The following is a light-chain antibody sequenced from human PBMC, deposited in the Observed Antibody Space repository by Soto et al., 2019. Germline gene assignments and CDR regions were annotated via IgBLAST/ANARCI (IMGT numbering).Light chain of an antibody. CDR3: CSYAGSSTFHV. J-gene: IGLJ1*01. V-gene: IGLV2-23*02. CDR2: EVS. CDR1: SSDFGSYNL. Sequence: QSALTQPASLSGSPGQSITISCTGTSSDFGSYNLVSWYQQHPGKAPKLMIYEVSKRPSGVSNRFSGSKSGNTASLTISGLQAEDEADYYCCSYAGSSTFHVFGTGTKVTVL.